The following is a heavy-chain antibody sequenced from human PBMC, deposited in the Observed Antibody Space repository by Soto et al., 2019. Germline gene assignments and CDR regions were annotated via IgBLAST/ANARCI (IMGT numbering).Heavy chain of an antibody. D-gene: IGHD6-25*01. CDR2: IHYSGST. J-gene: IGHJ5*02. CDR1: GGSISSYY. CDR3: ARPHGGSSGWDNWFDP. Sequence: QVQLQESGPGLVKPSETLSLTCTVSGGSISSYYWSWIRQPPGKGLEWIGYIHYSGSTNYNPSLKSRVTMSVDPSKNQFALKMNSVTAADTAVYYCARPHGGSSGWDNWFDPWGQGTLVTVSS. V-gene: IGHV4-59*01.